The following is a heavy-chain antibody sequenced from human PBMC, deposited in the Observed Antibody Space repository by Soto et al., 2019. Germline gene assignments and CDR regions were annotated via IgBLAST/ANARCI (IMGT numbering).Heavy chain of an antibody. V-gene: IGHV3-53*01. CDR1: GLTVSGQKY. CDR3: ATWHEREHAYDV. Sequence: DVQLVESGGGLMQPGESLRLSCAASGLTVSGQKYVAWVRQAPGKGLEWVSALYDVDGSFYSDSVKGRFTTSSDSSKTTVYLQMNDLRPADTDVYYCATWHEREHAYDVWGQGTTVTVSS. J-gene: IGHJ3*01. D-gene: IGHD1-1*01. CDR2: LYDVDGS.